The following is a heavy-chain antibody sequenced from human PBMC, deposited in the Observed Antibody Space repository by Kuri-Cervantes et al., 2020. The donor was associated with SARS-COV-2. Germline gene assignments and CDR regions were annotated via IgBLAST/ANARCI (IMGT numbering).Heavy chain of an antibody. J-gene: IGHJ4*02. CDR3: ARGIRGSWYVFDY. D-gene: IGHD6-13*01. Sequence: GGSLRLSCAASGFTFSSYAMHWVRQAPGKGLEWVAVISYDGSNKYYADSVKGRFTISRDNYKNTLYLQMNSLRAEDTAVYYCARGIRGSWYVFDYWGQGTLVTVSS. CDR1: GFTFSSYA. V-gene: IGHV3-30-3*01. CDR2: ISYDGSNK.